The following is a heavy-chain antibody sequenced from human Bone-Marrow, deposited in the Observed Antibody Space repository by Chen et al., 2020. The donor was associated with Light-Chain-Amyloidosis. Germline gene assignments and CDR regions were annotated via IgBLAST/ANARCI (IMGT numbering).Heavy chain of an antibody. V-gene: IGHV3-30*18. CDR1: GFTFSSYG. CDR2: ISYDGSNK. J-gene: IGHJ4*02. Sequence: QVQLVESGGGVVQPGRSLRLSCAASGFTFSSYGMPWVRQAPGKGLEWVAVISYDGSNKYYADSVKGRFTISRDNSKNTLYLQMNSLRAEDTAVYYCAKGGIGYSSSWYNGWGQGTLVTVSS. D-gene: IGHD6-13*01. CDR3: AKGGIGYSSSWYNG.